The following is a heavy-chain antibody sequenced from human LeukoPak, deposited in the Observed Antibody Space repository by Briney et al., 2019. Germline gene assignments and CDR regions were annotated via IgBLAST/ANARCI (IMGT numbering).Heavy chain of an antibody. D-gene: IGHD2-15*01. Sequence: ASVKVSCKASGYIFTGYYLHWVRQAPGQGLEWMGRINPNSGGTDYAQKFQGRVTMTRDTSISTAYMELSRLISDDTAVYYCAILSGLLPDYYFDDWGQGTLVTVSS. CDR1: GYIFTGYY. V-gene: IGHV1-2*06. CDR2: INPNSGGT. J-gene: IGHJ4*02. CDR3: AILSGLLPDYYFDD.